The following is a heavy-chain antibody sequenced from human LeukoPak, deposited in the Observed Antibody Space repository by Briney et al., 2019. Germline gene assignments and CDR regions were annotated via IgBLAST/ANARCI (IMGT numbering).Heavy chain of an antibody. D-gene: IGHD6-19*01. V-gene: IGHV3-30-3*01. CDR2: ISYDGSNK. CDR1: GFTFSSYA. J-gene: IGHJ6*02. Sequence: GGSLRLSCAASGFTFSSYAMHWVRQAPGKGLEGVAVISYDGSNKYYADSVKGRFTISRDNSKNTLYLQMNSLRAEDTAVYYCAMGVAGKEYYYYGMDVWGQGTTVTVSS. CDR3: AMGVAGKEYYYYGMDV.